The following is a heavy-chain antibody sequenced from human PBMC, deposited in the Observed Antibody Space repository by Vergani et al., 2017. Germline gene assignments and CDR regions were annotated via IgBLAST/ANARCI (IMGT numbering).Heavy chain of an antibody. CDR1: GGSISSSSYY. D-gene: IGHD3-22*01. V-gene: IGHV4-61*02. CDR3: ARGRNYYDSSGYIDY. CDR2: IYTSGST. J-gene: IGHJ4*02. Sequence: QLQLQESGPGLVKPSETLSLTCTVSGGSISSSSYYWSWIRQPAGKGLEWIGRIYTSGSTNYNPSLKSRVTISVDTSKNQFSLKLSSVTAADTAVYYCARGRNYYDSSGYIDYWGQGTLVTVSS.